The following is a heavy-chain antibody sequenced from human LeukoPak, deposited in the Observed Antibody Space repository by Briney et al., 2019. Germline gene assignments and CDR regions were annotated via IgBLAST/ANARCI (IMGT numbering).Heavy chain of an antibody. CDR1: DDSITMYY. J-gene: IGHJ3*02. Sequence: SETLSLTCSVSDDSITMYYWTWIRQPPGKGLEWIGYIHYSGSTNYNPSLKSRVTISVDTSKNQFSLKLSSVTAADTAVYYCARVQYYDSSGYTDAFDIWGQGTMVTVSS. CDR2: IHYSGST. CDR3: ARVQYYDSSGYTDAFDI. D-gene: IGHD3-22*01. V-gene: IGHV4-59*01.